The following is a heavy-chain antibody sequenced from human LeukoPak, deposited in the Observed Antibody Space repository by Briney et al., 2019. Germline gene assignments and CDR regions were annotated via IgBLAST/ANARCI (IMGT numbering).Heavy chain of an antibody. D-gene: IGHD3-10*01. CDR2: IYYNGIT. Sequence: SETLSLTCPVAGGSISSYYWSSIRQHPGKGLEWLWYIYYNGITNYNPPLKSHVTISVNTSKNRFSLKLRSGTAADTAVYYWARHYYGSGRLKGFWFDPWGQGTLVTVSS. V-gene: IGHV4-59*08. J-gene: IGHJ5*02. CDR3: ARHYYGSGRLKGFWFDP. CDR1: GGSISSYY.